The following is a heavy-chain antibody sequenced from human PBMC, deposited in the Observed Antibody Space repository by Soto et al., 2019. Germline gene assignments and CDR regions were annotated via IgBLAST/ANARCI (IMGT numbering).Heavy chain of an antibody. CDR3: ARGAEYCSGGSCYVEQRISFAY. D-gene: IGHD2-15*01. J-gene: IGHJ4*02. V-gene: IGHV4-31*03. CDR2: IYYRGST. CDR1: GGSISSGGYY. Sequence: QVQLQESGPGLVKPSQTLSLTCTVSGGSISSGGYYWSWIRQHTGKGLARIGYIYYRGSTYYNPAHTSRLTISVDTSKNKFSLKLSSVTAADTAVYYCARGAEYCSGGSCYVEQRISFAYWVQGALVTVSS.